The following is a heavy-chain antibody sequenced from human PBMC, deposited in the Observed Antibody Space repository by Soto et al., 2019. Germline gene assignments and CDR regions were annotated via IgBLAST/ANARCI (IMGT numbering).Heavy chain of an antibody. V-gene: IGHV3-30-3*01. CDR2: ISYDGSNK. Sequence: SLRRACASSVFTFGSYSIHGVLDAPGNGLEWVAVISYDGSNKYYADSVKGRFTISIDNYKNTLYLQMNSLRAEDTAVYYCARDIYCGGECNSGAFDTWGKGKMVNVSS. J-gene: IGHJ3*02. D-gene: IGHD2-21*01. CDR1: VFTFGSYS. CDR3: ARDIYCGGECNSGAFDT.